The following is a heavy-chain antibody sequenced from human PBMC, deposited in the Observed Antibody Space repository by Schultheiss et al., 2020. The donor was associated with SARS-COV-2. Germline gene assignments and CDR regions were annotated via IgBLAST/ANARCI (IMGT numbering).Heavy chain of an antibody. CDR2: IYSGGNT. J-gene: IGHJ4*02. CDR1: GFTVSSNY. CDR3: ARDHGSGSFYYFDY. Sequence: GESLKISCAASGFTVSSNYMSWVRQAPGKGLEWVSVIYSGGNTYYADSVKGRFTISRDNSKNTLYLQLNSLRAEDTALYYCARDHGSGSFYYFDYWGQGTLVTVSS. V-gene: IGHV3-53*01. D-gene: IGHD3-10*01.